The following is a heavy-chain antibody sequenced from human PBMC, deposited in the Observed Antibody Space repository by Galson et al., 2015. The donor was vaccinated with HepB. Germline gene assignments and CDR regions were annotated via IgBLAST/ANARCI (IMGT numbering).Heavy chain of an antibody. J-gene: IGHJ6*02. D-gene: IGHD6-19*01. CDR1: GGSISSYY. CDR3: ARGHGYSSGWYHFRNYYYYYGMDV. CDR2: IYYSGST. V-gene: IGHV4-59*01. Sequence: ETLSLTCTVSGGSISSYYWSWIRQPPGKGLEWIGYIYYSGSTNYNPSLKSRVTISVDTSKNQFSLKLSSVTAADTAVYYCARGHGYSSGWYHFRNYYYYYGMDVWGQGTTVTVSS.